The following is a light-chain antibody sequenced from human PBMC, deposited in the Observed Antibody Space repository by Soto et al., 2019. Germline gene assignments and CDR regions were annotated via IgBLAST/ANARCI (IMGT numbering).Light chain of an antibody. J-gene: IGKJ2*01. Sequence: DIVMTQSPDSLAVSLGERATINCKSSQSVFHKSNNKNYLAWYQQKPGQPPKLIIYWTSTRESGVPERFSGSGSRTDFTLTINRLQAEDVAVYYCHQYYGNPSFGQGTKLEIK. V-gene: IGKV4-1*01. CDR3: HQYYGNPS. CDR1: QSVFHKSNNKNY. CDR2: WTS.